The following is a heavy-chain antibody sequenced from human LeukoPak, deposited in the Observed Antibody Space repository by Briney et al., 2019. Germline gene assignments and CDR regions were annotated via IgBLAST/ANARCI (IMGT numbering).Heavy chain of an antibody. CDR2: ISSGGMTI. D-gene: IGHD3-9*01. J-gene: IGHJ6*02. V-gene: IGHV3-48*03. CDR3: ARDDYDIVTGYYRLYSYGVDV. Sequence: PGGSLRLSCEASGFTVSSYEMNWVRQAPGKGREWISYISSGGMTIYYADSGRGRFTVSRDNTKNSLFLQMNSLRAEDTAVYFCARDDYDIVTGYYRLYSYGVDVWGQGTAVTVSS. CDR1: GFTVSSYE.